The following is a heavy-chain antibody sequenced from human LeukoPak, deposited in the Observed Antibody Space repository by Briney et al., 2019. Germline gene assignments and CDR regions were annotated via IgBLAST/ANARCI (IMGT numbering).Heavy chain of an antibody. Sequence: GESLKISCKGSGYSSTNSWIGWVRQVPGKGLEWMGIIYLGDSDTRYSPSFQGQVTISADKSITTACLQWSSLKASDTAIYYCARHPSYTSGWPLDYWGQGTLVAVSS. V-gene: IGHV5-51*01. CDR2: IYLGDSDT. J-gene: IGHJ4*02. CDR3: ARHPSYTSGWPLDY. D-gene: IGHD6-19*01. CDR1: GYSSTNSW.